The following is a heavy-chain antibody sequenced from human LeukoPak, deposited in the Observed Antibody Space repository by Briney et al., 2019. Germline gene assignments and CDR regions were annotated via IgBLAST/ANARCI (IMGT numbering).Heavy chain of an antibody. CDR2: MNPNSGNT. Sequence: ASVKVSCKASGYTFTSYDINWVRQATGQGLEWMGWMNPNSGNTGYAQKFQGRVTMTRNTSISAAYMELSSLRSEDTAVYYCARGGSLVVTAIVNYYYYYGMDVWGQGTTVTVSS. J-gene: IGHJ6*02. CDR1: GYTFTSYD. D-gene: IGHD2-21*02. CDR3: ARGGSLVVTAIVNYYYYYGMDV. V-gene: IGHV1-8*01.